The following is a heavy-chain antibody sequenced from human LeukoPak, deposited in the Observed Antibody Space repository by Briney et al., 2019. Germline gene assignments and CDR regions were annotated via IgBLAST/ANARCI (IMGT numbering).Heavy chain of an antibody. D-gene: IGHD6-19*01. CDR3: ARLVAVAGVFDY. CDR1: GGSISSSNYY. J-gene: IGHJ4*02. CDR2: IYYSGST. Sequence: NASETLSLTCTVSGGSISSSNYYWGPIRQPPGKGLEWIGNIYYSGSTYYNPSLKSRVTISVDTSKNHFSLKLSSVTAADTAVYYCARLVAVAGVFDYWGRGTLVTVSS. V-gene: IGHV4-39*02.